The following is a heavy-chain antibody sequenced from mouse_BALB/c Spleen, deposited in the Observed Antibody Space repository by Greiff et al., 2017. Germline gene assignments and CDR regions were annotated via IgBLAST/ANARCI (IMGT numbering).Heavy chain of an antibody. J-gene: IGHJ2*01. CDR2: ISSGGSYT. CDR3: ARRERCFDY. V-gene: IGHV5-6*02. CDR1: GFTFSSYG. Sequence: EVKLVESGGDLVKPGGSLKLSCAASGFTFSSYGMSWVRQTPDKRLEWVATISSGGSYTYYPDSVKGRFTISRDNAKNTLYLQMSSLKSEDTAMYYCARRERCFDYWGQGTTLTVSS.